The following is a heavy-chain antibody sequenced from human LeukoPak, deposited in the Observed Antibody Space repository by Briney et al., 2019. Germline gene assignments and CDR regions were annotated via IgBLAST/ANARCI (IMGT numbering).Heavy chain of an antibody. J-gene: IGHJ4*02. CDR3: TPVGY. V-gene: IGHV3-74*01. D-gene: IGHD1-26*01. CDR2: INSDGSIT. Sequence: GGSLRLSCEASGFTFSNYWMHWVRQVPGKGLVWVSRINSDGSITTYADSVKGRFTISRDNAKNTLYLQMNSLRAEDTAVYYCTPVGYSGQGTLVTVSS. CDR1: GFTFSNYW.